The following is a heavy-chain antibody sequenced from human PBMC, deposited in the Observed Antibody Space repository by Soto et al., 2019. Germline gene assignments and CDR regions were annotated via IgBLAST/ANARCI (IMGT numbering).Heavy chain of an antibody. V-gene: IGHV4-38-2*02. J-gene: IGHJ4*01. Sequence: SETLSLTCTVSGYSISSGSYWGWIRQPPGKGPEWIASIYHGGTPFYNPSLKSRVTVSVDKSNNQFSLKLRSVTAADTAVYYCAKAYVMVVAGSTFDYWGHGTLVTVSS. CDR1: GYSISSGSY. D-gene: IGHD6-19*01. CDR2: IYHGGTP. CDR3: AKAYVMVVAGSTFDY.